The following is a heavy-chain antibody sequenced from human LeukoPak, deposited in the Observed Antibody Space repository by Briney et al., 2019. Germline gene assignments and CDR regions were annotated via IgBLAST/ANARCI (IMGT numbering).Heavy chain of an antibody. CDR3: ARARSWRSYFDY. D-gene: IGHD6-13*01. CDR2: ISTSGGST. Sequence: GGSLRLPCSASGFTFSSYAMGWVRQAPGKGLEWVSGISTSGGSTYYADSVKGRFTISRDNSKNTLYLQMNSLRAEDTAVYYCARARSWRSYFDYWGQGTLVTVSS. CDR1: GFTFSSYA. V-gene: IGHV3-23*01. J-gene: IGHJ4*02.